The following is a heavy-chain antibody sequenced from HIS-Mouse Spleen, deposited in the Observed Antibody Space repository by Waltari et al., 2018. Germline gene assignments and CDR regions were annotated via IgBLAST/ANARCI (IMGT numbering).Heavy chain of an antibody. Sequence: QVQLVESGGGVVQPGRSLRLSCAASGFTFSSYAMHWVRQAPGKGLEWVAVISYDGSNKYYADSVKGRFTISRDNSKNTLYLQMNSLRAEDTAVYYCARGQKTYYYDSSGYYCAFDIWGQGTMVTVSS. J-gene: IGHJ3*02. V-gene: IGHV3-30*04. CDR2: ISYDGSNK. D-gene: IGHD3-22*01. CDR1: GFTFSSYA. CDR3: ARGQKTYYYDSSGYYCAFDI.